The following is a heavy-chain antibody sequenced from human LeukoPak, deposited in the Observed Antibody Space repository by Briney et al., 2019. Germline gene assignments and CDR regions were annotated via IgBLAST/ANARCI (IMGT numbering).Heavy chain of an antibody. CDR3: ARDVGYCSSTSCYHWFDP. CDR1: GFTFSSYG. Sequence: GRSLRLSCAASGFTFSSYGMHWVRQAPGKGLEWVAVIWYDGSNKYYADSVEGRFTISRDNSKNTLYLQMNSLRAEDTAVYYCARDVGYCSSTSCYHWFDPWGQGTLVTVSS. V-gene: IGHV3-33*01. D-gene: IGHD2-2*03. CDR2: IWYDGSNK. J-gene: IGHJ5*02.